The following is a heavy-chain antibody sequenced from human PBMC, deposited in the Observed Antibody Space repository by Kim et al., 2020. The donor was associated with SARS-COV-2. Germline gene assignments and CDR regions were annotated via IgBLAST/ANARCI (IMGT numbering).Heavy chain of an antibody. D-gene: IGHD6-19*01. CDR1: GFTFNIYA. Sequence: GGSLRLSCAASGFTFNIYAMSWVRQAPGKGLEWVSGIRGSGERTTYADSVKGRFTISRDNSKNTLYLQMDRLRVDDTALYYCAEISSGSSGWFEYFQHWGQGTLVTVSS. CDR3: AEISSGSSGWFEYFQH. V-gene: IGHV3-23*01. J-gene: IGHJ1*01. CDR2: IRGSGERT.